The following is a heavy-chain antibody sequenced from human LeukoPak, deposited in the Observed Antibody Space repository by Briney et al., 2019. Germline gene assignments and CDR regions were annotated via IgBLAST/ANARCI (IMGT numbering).Heavy chain of an antibody. V-gene: IGHV4-59*04. Sequence: GSLRLSCAASGFTFSSYWMHWIRQPPGKGLECIGNIYYSGSTYYNPSLKSRVTISVDTSKNQFSLKLSSVTAAGTAVYYCARLVLDYYGSGSYYYYYYMDVWGKGTAVTISS. CDR2: IYYSGST. CDR1: GFTFSSYW. D-gene: IGHD3-10*01. J-gene: IGHJ6*03. CDR3: ARLVLDYYGSGSYYYYYYMDV.